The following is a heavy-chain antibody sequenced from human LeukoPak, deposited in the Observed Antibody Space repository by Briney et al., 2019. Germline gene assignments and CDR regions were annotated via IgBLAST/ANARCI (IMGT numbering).Heavy chain of an antibody. CDR2: FDPEDGET. CDR1: GYTLTELS. D-gene: IGHD1-26*01. Sequence: ASVKVSCKVSGYTLTELSMHWVRQAPGKGLEWMGGFDPEDGETIYAQKFQGRVTMTEDTSTDTAYMELSSLRSEDTAVYYCATLVGATGHWYFDLWGRGTLVTVSS. V-gene: IGHV1-24*01. J-gene: IGHJ2*01. CDR3: ATLVGATGHWYFDL.